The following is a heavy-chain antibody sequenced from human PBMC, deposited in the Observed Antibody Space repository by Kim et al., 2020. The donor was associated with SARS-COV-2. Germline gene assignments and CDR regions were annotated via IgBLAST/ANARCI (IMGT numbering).Heavy chain of an antibody. CDR2: ISYDGSNK. CDR3: ARVLVKTVAGTGEYYYYYGMDV. CDR1: GFTFSSYA. V-gene: IGHV3-30*04. J-gene: IGHJ6*02. Sequence: GGSLRLSCAASGFTFSSYAMHWVRQAPGKGLEWVAVISYDGSNKYYADSVKGRFTISRDNSKNTLYLQMNSLRAEDTAVYYCARVLVKTVAGTGEYYYYYGMDVWGQGTTVTVSS. D-gene: IGHD6-19*01.